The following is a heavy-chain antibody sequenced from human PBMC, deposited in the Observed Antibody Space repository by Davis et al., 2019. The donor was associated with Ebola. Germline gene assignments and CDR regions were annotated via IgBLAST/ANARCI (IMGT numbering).Heavy chain of an antibody. Sequence: GESLKISCAASGFTFSGSAMHWVRQAPGKGLEWVGRIKSKTDGGTTDYAAPVKGRFTISRDDSKNTLYLQMNSPRAEDTAVYYCAKERWLRSYYFDYWGQGTLVTVSS. J-gene: IGHJ4*02. D-gene: IGHD5-12*01. V-gene: IGHV3-15*07. CDR1: GFTFSGSA. CDR2: IKSKTDGGTT. CDR3: AKERWLRSYYFDY.